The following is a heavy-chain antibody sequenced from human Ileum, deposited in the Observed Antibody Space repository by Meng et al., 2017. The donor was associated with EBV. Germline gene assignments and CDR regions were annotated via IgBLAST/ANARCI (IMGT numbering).Heavy chain of an antibody. V-gene: IGHV1-18*01. CDR3: ASGTPGRSYCDH. CDR1: GYTFGSYG. J-gene: IGHJ4*02. CDR2: FVNYVDT. Sequence: QVHIPQSGPQVKKPXXSGRVSCKASGYTFGSYGICWVRQAPGQGLEWMGWFVNYVDTYPAPKFQGRVTMTTDTHTNTAFMELRSLTSDDTAVYYCASGTPGRSYCDHWGQGTRVTVSS. D-gene: IGHD2-15*01.